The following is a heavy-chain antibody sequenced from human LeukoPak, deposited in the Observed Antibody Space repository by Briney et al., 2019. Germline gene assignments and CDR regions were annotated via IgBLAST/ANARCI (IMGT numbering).Heavy chain of an antibody. Sequence: GASVKVSCKVSGYTLTELSMFWVRQAPGKGLEWMGSFDPEDGKTVYAQKFQGRVTMTEDTSTDTAYMELSSLRSEDTAVYYCATGYLVTAGLMDVWCQGTTVTVS. J-gene: IGHJ6*02. CDR1: GYTLTELS. D-gene: IGHD6-13*01. V-gene: IGHV1-24*01. CDR2: FDPEDGKT. CDR3: ATGYLVTAGLMDV.